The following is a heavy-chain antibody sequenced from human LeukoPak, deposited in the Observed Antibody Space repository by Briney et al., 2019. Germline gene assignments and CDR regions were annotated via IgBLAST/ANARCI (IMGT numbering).Heavy chain of an antibody. J-gene: IGHJ6*03. CDR3: ARDPHAVQLPSYYYYMDV. CDR1: LDSPSRNSAA. CDR2: TYYRSKRNT. Sequence: SQTPSLTPALSLDSPSRNSAACDSVRPPPSSCLGWLGRTYYRSKRNTDSAVSVKTRITIKPRTSQNPCSLQLRSLTPEDTTVYYCARDPHAVQLPSYYYYMDVWGKGTTVTVSS. D-gene: IGHD5-18*01. V-gene: IGHV6-1*01.